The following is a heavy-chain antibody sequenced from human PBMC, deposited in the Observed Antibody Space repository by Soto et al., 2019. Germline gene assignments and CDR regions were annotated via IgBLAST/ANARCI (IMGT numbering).Heavy chain of an antibody. Sequence: PSETLSLTAPFSGGSIISRSSSGGWIRHPPGKGPDWSGSISYSGSTYYNPSLKSRVTIPVDTSKNQFSLNLSSMTAADRAVEYGARGAGYDTFDYWGQGVLVTVSS. CDR2: ISYSGST. J-gene: IGHJ4*02. CDR1: GGSIISRSSS. CDR3: ARGAGYDTFDY. D-gene: IGHD5-12*01. V-gene: IGHV4-39*07.